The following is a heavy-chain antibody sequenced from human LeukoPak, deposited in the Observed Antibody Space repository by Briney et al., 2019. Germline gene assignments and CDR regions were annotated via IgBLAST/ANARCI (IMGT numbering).Heavy chain of an antibody. J-gene: IGHJ4*02. CDR1: GFTVSSNY. CDR3: ARVVRGGDYIDY. CDR2: IYSGGST. V-gene: IGHV3-53*01. D-gene: IGHD3-10*01. Sequence: GGSLRLSCAASGFTVSSNYMSWVRQAPGKGLEWVSVIYSGGSTYYADSVKGRFTISRDNSKNTLYLQMNSLRAEDTAVYYCARVVRGGDYIDYWGQGTLVTVSS.